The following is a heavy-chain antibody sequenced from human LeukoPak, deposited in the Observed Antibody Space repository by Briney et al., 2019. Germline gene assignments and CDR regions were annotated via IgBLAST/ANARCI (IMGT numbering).Heavy chain of an antibody. CDR2: IIPIFGIA. Sequence: GASVKVSCNASGGTFSSYAISWVRQAPGQGLEWMGRIIPIFGIANYAQKFQGRVTITADKSTSTAYMELSSLRSEDTAVYYCARDWSWFGEISYYYGMDVWGQGTTVTVSS. D-gene: IGHD3-10*01. V-gene: IGHV1-69*04. CDR3: ARDWSWFGEISYYYGMDV. CDR1: GGTFSSYA. J-gene: IGHJ6*02.